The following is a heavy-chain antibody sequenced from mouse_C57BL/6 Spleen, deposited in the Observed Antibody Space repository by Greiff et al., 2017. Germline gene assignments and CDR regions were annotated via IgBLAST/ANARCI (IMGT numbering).Heavy chain of an antibody. J-gene: IGHJ3*01. CDR1: GFNFKDDY. Sequence: VQLQQSGAELVRPGASVKLSCTASGFNFKDDYMHWVKQRPEQGLEWIGWIDPEDGDTEYASKFQGKATITADTSSNTAYLQLSSLTSEDTAVYYCDTAPYCYGSSYAYWGQGTLVTVSA. V-gene: IGHV14-4*01. CDR2: IDPEDGDT. D-gene: IGHD1-1*01. CDR3: DTAPYCYGSSYAY.